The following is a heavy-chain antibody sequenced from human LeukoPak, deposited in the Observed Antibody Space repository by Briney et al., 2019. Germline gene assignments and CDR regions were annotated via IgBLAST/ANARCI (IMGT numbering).Heavy chain of an antibody. D-gene: IGHD6-13*01. CDR3: AKDSSTWGNLAGHFDS. V-gene: IGHV4-61*02. CDR2: IYTSGTT. Sequence: PSQTLSLTCTVSGGSIGSGSYYWSWIRQPAWNGLEWIGRIYTSGTTNTSPSLKSRVTMSVDTSKNQFSLKLSSVTAADTAVYYCAKDSSTWGNLAGHFDSWGQGTLVTVSS. CDR1: GGSIGSGSYY. J-gene: IGHJ4*02.